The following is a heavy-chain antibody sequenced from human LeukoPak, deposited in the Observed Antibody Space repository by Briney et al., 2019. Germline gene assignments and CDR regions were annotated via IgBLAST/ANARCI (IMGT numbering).Heavy chain of an antibody. Sequence: GGSLRLSCAASGFTFSSYGMHWVRQAPGKGLEWVAVISYDGSNKYYADSVKGRFTISRDNSKNTLYLQTNSLRAEDTAVYYCAKGPQWELFPSGYYGMDVWGQGTTVTVSS. CDR1: GFTFSSYG. V-gene: IGHV3-30*18. CDR3: AKGPQWELFPSGYYGMDV. D-gene: IGHD1-26*01. CDR2: ISYDGSNK. J-gene: IGHJ6*02.